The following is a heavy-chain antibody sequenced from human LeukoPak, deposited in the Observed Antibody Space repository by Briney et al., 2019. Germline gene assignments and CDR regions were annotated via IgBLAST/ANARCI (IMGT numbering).Heavy chain of an antibody. CDR3: ARGSGRLRFLEWLSGSNWFDP. CDR2: MNPNSGNT. V-gene: IGHV1-8*01. J-gene: IGHJ5*02. CDR1: GYTFTSYD. Sequence: ASVKVSCKASGYTFTSYDINWVRQATGQGLEWMGWMNPNSGNTGYAQKFQGRVTMTRNTSISTAYMELSSLRSEDTAVYYWARGSGRLRFLEWLSGSNWFDPWGQGTLVTVSS. D-gene: IGHD3-3*01.